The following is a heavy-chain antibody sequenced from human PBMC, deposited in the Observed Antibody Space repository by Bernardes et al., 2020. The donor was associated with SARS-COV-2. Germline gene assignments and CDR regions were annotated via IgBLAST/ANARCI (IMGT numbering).Heavy chain of an antibody. CDR1: GFTFSSYD. J-gene: IGHJ4*02. V-gene: IGHV3-13*01. Sequence: GGSLRLSCAASGFTFSSYDMHWVRQATGKGLEWVSAIGTAGDTYYPGSVKGRFTISRENAKNSLYLQMNSLRAEDTAVYYCARGREGVGASQMDFDYWGQGTLVTVSS. CDR3: ARGREGVGASQMDFDY. D-gene: IGHD1-26*01. CDR2: IGTAGDT.